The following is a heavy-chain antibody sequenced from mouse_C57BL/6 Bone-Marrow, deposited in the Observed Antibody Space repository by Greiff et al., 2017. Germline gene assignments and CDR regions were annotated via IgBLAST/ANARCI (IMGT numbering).Heavy chain of an antibody. CDR2: ISNLAYSI. CDR3: ARRGYGYYAMDY. CDR1: GFTFSDYG. J-gene: IGHJ4*01. D-gene: IGHD2-2*01. V-gene: IGHV5-15*01. Sequence: EVQGVESGGGLVQPGGSLKLSCAASGFTFSDYGMAWVRQAPRKGPEWVAFISNLAYSIYYADTVTGRFTISRENAKNTLYLEMSSLRSEDTAMYYCARRGYGYYAMDYWGQGTSVTVSS.